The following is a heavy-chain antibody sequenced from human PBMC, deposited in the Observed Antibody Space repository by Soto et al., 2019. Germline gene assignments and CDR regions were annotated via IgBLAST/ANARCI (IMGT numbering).Heavy chain of an antibody. V-gene: IGHV3-30*18. CDR2: ISFDGSNK. J-gene: IGHJ4*02. Sequence: QVQVVESGGGVVQPGRSLRLSCAASGFTFSSYGMHWVRQAPGKGLEWVAVISFDGSNKYYADSVKGRFAISRDNSKNTLYLQMNSLRTEDTAVYYWAKDYLGSSWTFDYWGQGTLVTVSS. CDR1: GFTFSSYG. D-gene: IGHD6-13*01. CDR3: AKDYLGSSWTFDY.